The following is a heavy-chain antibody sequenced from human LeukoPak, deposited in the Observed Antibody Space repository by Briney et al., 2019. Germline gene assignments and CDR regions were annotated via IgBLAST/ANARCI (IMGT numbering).Heavy chain of an antibody. CDR1: GYSFSVYY. D-gene: IGHD2-2*01. CDR3: AKPPRDLVSAAPFDY. Sequence: GASVKVSCKASGYSFSVYYIQWLRQVPGEGLEWVGWILPHSGDTYYAQKFRGRVTMTTDTSINTAYMELSRLKSDDTGIYFCAKPPRDLVSAAPFDYWGQGTLVGGSS. CDR2: ILPHSGDT. V-gene: IGHV1-2*02. J-gene: IGHJ4*02.